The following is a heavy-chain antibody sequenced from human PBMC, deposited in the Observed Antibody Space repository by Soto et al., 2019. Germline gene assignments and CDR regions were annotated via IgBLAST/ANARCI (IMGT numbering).Heavy chain of an antibody. Sequence: QVQLVESGGGVVQPGRSLRLSCAASGFTFSSYGRHWVRQAPGKGLGWVAVIWYDGSNKYYADSVKGRFTISRDNSKNTLYLQMNSLRAEDTAVYYCARDSGTFYYYYGMDVWGQGTTVTVSS. CDR3: ARDSGTFYYYYGMDV. CDR2: IWYDGSNK. D-gene: IGHD3-10*01. J-gene: IGHJ6*02. CDR1: GFTFSSYG. V-gene: IGHV3-33*01.